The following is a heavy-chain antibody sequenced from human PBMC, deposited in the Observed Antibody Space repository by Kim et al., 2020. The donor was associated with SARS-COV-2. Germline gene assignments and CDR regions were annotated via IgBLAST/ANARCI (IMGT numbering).Heavy chain of an antibody. V-gene: IGHV3-30*18. Sequence: GGSLRLSCAASGFTFSSYGMHWVRQAPGKGLEWVAVISYDGSNKYYADSVKGRFTISRDNSKNTLYLQMNSLRAEDTAVYYCAKDHVVPAAIGYYYYGMDVWGQGTTVTVSS. D-gene: IGHD2-2*01. J-gene: IGHJ6*02. CDR3: AKDHVVPAAIGYYYYGMDV. CDR2: ISYDGSNK. CDR1: GFTFSSYG.